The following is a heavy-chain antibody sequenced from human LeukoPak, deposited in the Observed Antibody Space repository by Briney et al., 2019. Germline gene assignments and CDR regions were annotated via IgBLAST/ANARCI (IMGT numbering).Heavy chain of an antibody. J-gene: IGHJ6*02. Sequence: SETLSLTCTVSGVSISSYYWSWIRQPPGKGLEWIGYIYYSGSTNYNSSLKSRVTISVDTSKNQFSLKLSSVTAADTAVYYCARDPYGMDVWGQGTTVTVSS. CDR3: ARDPYGMDV. V-gene: IGHV4-59*01. CDR1: GVSISSYY. CDR2: IYYSGST.